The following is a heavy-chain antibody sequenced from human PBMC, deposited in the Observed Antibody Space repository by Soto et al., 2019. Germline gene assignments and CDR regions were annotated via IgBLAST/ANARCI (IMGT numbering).Heavy chain of an antibody. CDR2: ISGSGGST. CDR1: GFTFTIFA. CDR3: AKEVSLGSTVDLGY. D-gene: IGHD7-27*01. J-gene: IGHJ4*02. Sequence: GGSMRLSCAASGFTFTIFAMSWVRQSPGKGLEWVSTISGSGGSTYYADAVKGRFTISRDNSMGTLYLQMKSLRVEDTAIYYCAKEVSLGSTVDLGYWGQGTLVTVSS. V-gene: IGHV3-23*01.